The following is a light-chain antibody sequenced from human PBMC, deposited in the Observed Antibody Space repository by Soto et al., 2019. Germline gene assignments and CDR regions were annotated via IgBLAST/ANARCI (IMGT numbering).Light chain of an antibody. CDR2: RNN. CDR3: AAWDDSLSGGV. V-gene: IGLV1-47*01. CDR1: SSNIGSNF. Sequence: QSVLTQPPSASGTPGQRVTISCSGSSSNIGSNFVYWYQQLSGTAPKLVIHRNNKRPSGVPDRFSGSKSGTSASLAISGLRSEDEADYYCAAWDDSLSGGVFGGGTKLTVL. J-gene: IGLJ3*02.